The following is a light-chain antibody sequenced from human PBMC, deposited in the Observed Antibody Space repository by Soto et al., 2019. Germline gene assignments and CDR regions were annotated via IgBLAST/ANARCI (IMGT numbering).Light chain of an antibody. CDR2: DVN. V-gene: IGLV2-14*03. Sequence: QSVLTQPASVSGSPGQSISISCTGTGNDVGGYTFVSWYQQHPDKVPKLVIFDVNRRPSGVSDRFSGSKSVNAASLTISGLQAEDGADYYCCSYTATTTYVFGTGTKVTVL. CDR1: GNDVGGYTF. J-gene: IGLJ1*01. CDR3: CSYTATTTYV.